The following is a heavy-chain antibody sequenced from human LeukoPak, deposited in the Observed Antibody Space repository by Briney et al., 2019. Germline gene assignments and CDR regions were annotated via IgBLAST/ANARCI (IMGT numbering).Heavy chain of an antibody. D-gene: IGHD3-10*01. CDR1: GGSISSGSYY. CDR3: ARQGGIWFGELLNYFDY. V-gene: IGHV4-61*02. CDR2: ISTSGST. Sequence: TLSLTRTVSGGSISSGSYYWSWIRQPAGRGLEWIGRISTSGSTNYNPSLKSRVTISVDTSKNQFSLKLSSVTAADTAVYYCARQGGIWFGELLNYFDYWGQGTLITVSS. J-gene: IGHJ4*02.